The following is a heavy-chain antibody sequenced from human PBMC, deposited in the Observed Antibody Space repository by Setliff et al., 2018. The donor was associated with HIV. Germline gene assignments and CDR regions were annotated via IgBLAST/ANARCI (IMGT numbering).Heavy chain of an antibody. J-gene: IGHJ3*02. CDR1: GYTYTDYG. D-gene: IGHD3-22*01. Sequence: ASVKVSCKASGYTYTDYGISWVRQAPGQGREWMGWINTYNGNTDLAQKVRGRVTLTTDQSTKTVYMELRSLRSDDTAVYHCARADNYYYDSGAFKSGLDAFDIWGQGTMVTVSS. CDR2: INTYNGNT. V-gene: IGHV1-18*01. CDR3: ARADNYYYDSGAFKSGLDAFDI.